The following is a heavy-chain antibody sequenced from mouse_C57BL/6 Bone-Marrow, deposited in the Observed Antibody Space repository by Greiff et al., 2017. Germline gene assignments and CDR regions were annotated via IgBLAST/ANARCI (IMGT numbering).Heavy chain of an antibody. CDR2: IDPSGSCT. V-gene: IGHV1-69*01. CDR1: GYTFTSYW. J-gene: IGHJ2*01. Sequence: QVQLQQPGAELVMPGASVKLSCKASGYTFTSYWMHWVKQRPGQGLEWIGEIDPSGSCTNYNEKFKGKSTLTVDKSSSTAYMQLSSLTSEDSAVYDCATLFYFVYWGQGTTLTVSA. D-gene: IGHD1-1*01. CDR3: ATLFYFVY.